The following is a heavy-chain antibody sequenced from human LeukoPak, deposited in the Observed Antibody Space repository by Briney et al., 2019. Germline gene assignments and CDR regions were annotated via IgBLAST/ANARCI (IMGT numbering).Heavy chain of an antibody. Sequence: ASVKVSCKASGGTFSSYAISWVRQAPGQGLEWMGGIIPIFGTANYAQKFQGRVTITADESTSTAYMELSSLRSEDTAVYYCARGFSSKGLRDGYNFNGMDVWGQGTTVTVSS. CDR3: ARGFSSKGLRDGYNFNGMDV. D-gene: IGHD5-24*01. V-gene: IGHV1-69*01. CDR2: IIPIFGTA. CDR1: GGTFSSYA. J-gene: IGHJ6*02.